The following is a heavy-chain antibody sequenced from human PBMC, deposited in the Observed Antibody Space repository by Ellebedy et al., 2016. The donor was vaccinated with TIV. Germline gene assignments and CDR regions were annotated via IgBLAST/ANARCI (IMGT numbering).Heavy chain of an antibody. J-gene: IGHJ4*02. CDR2: VSSDVTGP. CDR1: GFSLSTYW. Sequence: GESLKISCAASGFSLSTYWMHWVRQVPGKGLEWVSRVSSDVTGPTYADSVMGRFIISRDNAKSTVYLQMNSLRAEDTALYYCARDGDHHVDLDNWGQGTLVTVSS. D-gene: IGHD5-12*01. CDR3: ARDGDHHVDLDN. V-gene: IGHV3-74*01.